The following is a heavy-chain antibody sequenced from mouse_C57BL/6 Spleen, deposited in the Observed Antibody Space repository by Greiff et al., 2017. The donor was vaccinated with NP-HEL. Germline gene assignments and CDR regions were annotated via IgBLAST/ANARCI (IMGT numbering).Heavy chain of an antibody. CDR3: ALTLRYAMDY. CDR2: IYPGDGDT. J-gene: IGHJ4*01. Sequence: QVQLQQSGPELVKPGASVKISCKASGYAFSSSWMNWVKQRPGKGLEWIGRIYPGDGDTNYNGKFKGKATLTADKSSSTAYMQLSSLTSEDSAVYFCALTLRYAMDYWGQGTSVTVSS. D-gene: IGHD1-1*01. CDR1: GYAFSSSW. V-gene: IGHV1-82*01.